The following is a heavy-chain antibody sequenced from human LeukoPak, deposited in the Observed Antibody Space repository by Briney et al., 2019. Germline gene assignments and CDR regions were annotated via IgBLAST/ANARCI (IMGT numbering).Heavy chain of an antibody. V-gene: IGHV3-23*01. D-gene: IGHD3-10*01. J-gene: IGHJ6*02. Sequence: GGSLRLSCAASGFTFSSYAMSWVRQAPGKGLEWVSAISGSGGSTYYADSVKGRFTISRDNSKNTLYLQMNGLRAEDTAVYYCAKGLMVRGVIINYYYYGMDVWGQGTTVTVSS. CDR1: GFTFSSYA. CDR3: AKGLMVRGVIINYYYYGMDV. CDR2: ISGSGGST.